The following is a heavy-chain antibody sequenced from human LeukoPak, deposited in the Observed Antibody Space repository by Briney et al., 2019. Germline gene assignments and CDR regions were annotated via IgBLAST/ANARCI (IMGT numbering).Heavy chain of an antibody. Sequence: GESLQISCKTSGSSFTTYWIGWVRQMPGTGLEWVGAIYPDDSDTRYSPSFQGQVVISADRSIRTAYLQWNTLKTSDTAMYYCVRQLGASGTINHFDPWGQGTLVTVSS. V-gene: IGHV5-51*01. J-gene: IGHJ5*02. CDR1: GSSFTTYW. D-gene: IGHD3-10*01. CDR3: VRQLGASGTINHFDP. CDR2: IYPDDSDT.